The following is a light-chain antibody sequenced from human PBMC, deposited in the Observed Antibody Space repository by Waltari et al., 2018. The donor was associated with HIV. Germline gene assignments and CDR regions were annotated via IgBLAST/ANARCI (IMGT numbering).Light chain of an antibody. CDR1: SSNIGNKY. J-gene: IGLJ2*01. CDR2: DKK. Sequence: QSVLTQPPSVSAAPGQKVTISCSGSSSNIGNKYISWYQQPPGTAPKLLIYDKKKRPSGIPDRFSGSKSGTSATLGITGLQTGDKADYYCGTWDSSLSAGGVFGGGTKLTVL. V-gene: IGLV1-51*01. CDR3: GTWDSSLSAGGV.